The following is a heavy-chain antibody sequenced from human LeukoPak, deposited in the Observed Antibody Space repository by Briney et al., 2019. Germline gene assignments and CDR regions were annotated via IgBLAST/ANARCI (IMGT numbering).Heavy chain of an antibody. CDR2: IIPIFGTA. J-gene: IGHJ6*03. Sequence: SVKVSCKASGYTFTGYYMHWVRQAPGQGLGWMGGIIPIFGTANYAQKFQGRVTITADESTSTAYMELTSLRSDDTAVYYCARDNSIDLYYYYYMDVWGKGATVTVSS. CDR1: GYTFTGYY. V-gene: IGHV1-69*13. CDR3: ARDNSIDLYYYYYMDV. D-gene: IGHD4-11*01.